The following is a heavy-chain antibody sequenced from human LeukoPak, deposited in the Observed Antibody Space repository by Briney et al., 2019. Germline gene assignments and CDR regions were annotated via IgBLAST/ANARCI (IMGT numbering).Heavy chain of an antibody. CDR2: IYHSGST. CDR1: GYSISTGYY. CDR3: ARDGGYNYGINY. D-gene: IGHD5-18*01. Sequence: SETLSLTCTVSGYSISTGYYWAWIRQPPGKGLEWIGTIYHSGSTYYNPSLKSRVTISVDTSKNQFSLNLSSVTVADTAVYYCARDGGYNYGINYWGQGTLVTVSS. J-gene: IGHJ4*02. V-gene: IGHV4-38-2*02.